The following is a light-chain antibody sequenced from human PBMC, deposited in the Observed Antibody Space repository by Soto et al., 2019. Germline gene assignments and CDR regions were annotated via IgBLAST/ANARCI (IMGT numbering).Light chain of an antibody. CDR3: GSWDSSLSAYV. Sequence: QSLLKQPPSVSAAPGQKVTISCSGSSSNIGGNSVSWYQQLPGTAPKLLIYDDNKRPSGIPDRFSGSKSGTSATLGITGFQTGDEADYYCGSWDSSLSAYVLGTGTKVTVL. CDR1: SSNIGGNS. J-gene: IGLJ1*01. CDR2: DDN. V-gene: IGLV1-51*01.